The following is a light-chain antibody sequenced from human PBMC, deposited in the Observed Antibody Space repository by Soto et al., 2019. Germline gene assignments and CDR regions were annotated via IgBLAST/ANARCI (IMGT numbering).Light chain of an antibody. V-gene: IGKV3-11*01. CDR3: QQRSNWPPALS. J-gene: IGKJ4*01. CDR2: DAS. Sequence: EVVLTQSPATLSLSPGDRATLSCRASQSVNNFLAWYQQKPGQTPRLLIYDASKRATGIPGRFSGSGSGTDFTLTISSLEPEDFAFYYCQQRSNWPPALSFGGGTKVEI. CDR1: QSVNNF.